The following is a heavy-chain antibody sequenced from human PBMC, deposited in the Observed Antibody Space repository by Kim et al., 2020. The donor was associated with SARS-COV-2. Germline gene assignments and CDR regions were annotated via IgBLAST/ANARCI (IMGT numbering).Heavy chain of an antibody. CDR2: ISYDGSNK. CDR1: GFTFSSYA. Sequence: GGSLRLSCAASGFTFSSYAMHWVRQAPGKGLEWVAVISYDGSNKYYADSVKGRFTISRDNSKNTLYLQMNSLRAEDTAVYYCARVRGDYLYYFDYWGQGT. CDR3: ARVRGDYLYYFDY. D-gene: IGHD4-17*01. V-gene: IGHV3-30-3*01. J-gene: IGHJ4*02.